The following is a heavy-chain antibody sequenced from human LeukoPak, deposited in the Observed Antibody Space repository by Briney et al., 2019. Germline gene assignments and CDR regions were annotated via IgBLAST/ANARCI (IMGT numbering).Heavy chain of an antibody. CDR2: ISGSGGST. Sequence: GGSLRLSCAASGLTFSSSGMSWVRQAPGKGLEWVSGISGSGGSTYYADSVKGRFTISRDNSKNTLYLQMNSLRAEDTAVYYCTRVSAAAGPQRYYFDYWGQGTLVTVSS. J-gene: IGHJ4*02. V-gene: IGHV3-23*01. CDR1: GLTFSSSG. D-gene: IGHD6-13*01. CDR3: TRVSAAAGPQRYYFDY.